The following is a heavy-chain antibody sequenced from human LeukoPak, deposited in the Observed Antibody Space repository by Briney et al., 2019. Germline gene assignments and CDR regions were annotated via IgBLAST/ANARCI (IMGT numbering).Heavy chain of an antibody. J-gene: IGHJ4*02. V-gene: IGHV3-33*01. D-gene: IGHD1-14*01. CDR2: IAYDGSRA. Sequence: GGSLRLSCGGSGFTFGGYGMHWFRQTPGKGLEWVAVIAYDGSRAFYADSVKGRFTISRDNSKNTMSVQLDDLRAEDTAVYYCTRYNNDHFDYWGQGTLVTVSS. CDR3: TRYNNDHFDY. CDR1: GFTFGGYG.